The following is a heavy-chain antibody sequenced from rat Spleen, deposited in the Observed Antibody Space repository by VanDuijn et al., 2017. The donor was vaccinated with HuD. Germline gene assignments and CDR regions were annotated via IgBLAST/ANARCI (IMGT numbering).Heavy chain of an antibody. D-gene: IGHD5-1*01. V-gene: IGHV2-45*01. CDR3: ARAPGNGYVMDA. CDR2: MWRSGST. J-gene: IGHJ4*01. CDR1: GFSLSNYS. Sequence: QVQLKESGPGLVRLSLTLSLTCTVSGFSLSNYSVHWVRQPPGKGLEWVGVMWRSGSTEYNSALKSRLSISRDTSKNQIFLKMNSLQSEDTTTYYCARAPGNGYVMDAWGQGASVTVSS.